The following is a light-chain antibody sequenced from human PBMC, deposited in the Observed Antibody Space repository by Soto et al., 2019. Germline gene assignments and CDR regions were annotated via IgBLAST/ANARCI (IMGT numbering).Light chain of an antibody. CDR1: SSDVGGYNY. J-gene: IGLJ1*01. V-gene: IGLV2-14*01. Sequence: QSALTQPASVSGSPGQSITISCTGTSSDVGGYNYVSWYQQLPGKAPKLMIYDVNNRPSGVSNRFSGSKSGNTASLTISGLQAEDEADYYCRSYTGSSTFVFGTGTKVTVL. CDR3: RSYTGSSTFV. CDR2: DVN.